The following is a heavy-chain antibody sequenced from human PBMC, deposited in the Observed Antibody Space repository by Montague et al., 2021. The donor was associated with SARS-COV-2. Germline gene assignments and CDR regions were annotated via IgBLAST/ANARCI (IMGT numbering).Heavy chain of an antibody. Sequence: PALVKPTQTLTLTCTFSGFSLSTSGMCVSWIRQPPGKALEWLARIDWXDDKFYSTSLKTRLTISKDTSKNQVVLTMTNMDPVDTATYYCARESGTVVTLDYWGQGTLVTVPS. CDR3: ARESGTVVTLDY. D-gene: IGHD4-23*01. J-gene: IGHJ4*02. CDR1: GFSLSTSGMC. CDR2: IDWXDDK. V-gene: IGHV2-70*17.